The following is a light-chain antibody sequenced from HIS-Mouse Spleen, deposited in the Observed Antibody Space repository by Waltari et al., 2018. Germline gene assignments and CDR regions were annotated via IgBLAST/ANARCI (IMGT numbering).Light chain of an antibody. CDR2: EGS. CDR1: SSDVGSYNL. CDR3: CSYAGSSTYWV. Sequence: QSALTQPASVSGSPGQSTTISCTGTSSDVGSYNLVSWYQQPPGKAPKLMIYEGSKRPSGVSNRFSGSKSGNTASLTISGLQAEDEADYYCCSYAGSSTYWVFGGGTKLTVL. J-gene: IGLJ3*02. V-gene: IGLV2-23*01.